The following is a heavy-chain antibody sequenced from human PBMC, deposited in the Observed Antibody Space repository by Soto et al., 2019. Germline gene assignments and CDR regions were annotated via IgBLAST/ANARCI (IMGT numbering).Heavy chain of an antibody. D-gene: IGHD5-12*01. Sequence: GGSLRLSCAASGFTFSDYYMSWIRQAPGKWLEWVSYISSSGSTIYYADSVKGRFTISRDNAKNSLYLQMNSLRAEDTAVYYCARDKKALATRAPDYWGQGTLVTVSS. CDR1: GFTFSDYY. J-gene: IGHJ4*02. V-gene: IGHV3-11*01. CDR3: ARDKKALATRAPDY. CDR2: ISSSGSTI.